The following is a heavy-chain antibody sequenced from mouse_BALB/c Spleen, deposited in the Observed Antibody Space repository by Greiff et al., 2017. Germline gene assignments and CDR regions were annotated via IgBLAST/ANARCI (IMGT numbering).Heavy chain of an antibody. CDR2: ILPGSGST. D-gene: IGHD2-10*01. V-gene: IGHV1-9*01. Sequence: VQLQQSGAELMKPGASVKISCKATGYTFSSYWIEWVKQRPGHGLEWIGEILPGSGSTNYNEKFKGKATFTADTSSNTAYMQLSSLTSEDSAVYYCASKTYYGNYGFAYWGQGTLVTVSA. CDR3: ASKTYYGNYGFAY. CDR1: GYTFSSYW. J-gene: IGHJ3*01.